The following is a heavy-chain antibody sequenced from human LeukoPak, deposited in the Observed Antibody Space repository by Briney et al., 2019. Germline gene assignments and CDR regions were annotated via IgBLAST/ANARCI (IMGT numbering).Heavy chain of an antibody. V-gene: IGHV3-9*01. Sequence: PGRSLRLSCAASGFTFDDYAMHWVRQAPGKGLEWVSGISWNSGSIGYADSVKGRFTISRDNAKNSLYLQMNSLRAEDTALYYCAKDMGMVRGVIIDYWGQGTLVTVSS. CDR2: ISWNSGSI. CDR1: GFTFDDYA. J-gene: IGHJ4*02. CDR3: AKDMGMVRGVIIDY. D-gene: IGHD3-10*01.